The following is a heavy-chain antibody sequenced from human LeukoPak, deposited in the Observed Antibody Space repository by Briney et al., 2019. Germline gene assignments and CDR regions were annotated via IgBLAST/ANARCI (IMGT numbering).Heavy chain of an antibody. CDR3: ARGMGGCTNGVCDSGGDC. CDR1: GFTFSSYS. D-gene: IGHD2-8*01. Sequence: GGSLRLSCAASGFTFSSYSMNWVRQAPGKGLEWVSSISSSSSYIYYADSVKGRFTISRDNAKNSLYLQMNSLRAEDTAVYYCARGMGGCTNGVCDSGGDCWGQGTLVTVSS. V-gene: IGHV3-21*01. CDR2: ISSSSSYI. J-gene: IGHJ4*02.